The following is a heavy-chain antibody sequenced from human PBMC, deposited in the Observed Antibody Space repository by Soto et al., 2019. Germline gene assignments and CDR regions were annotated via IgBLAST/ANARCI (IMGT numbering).Heavy chain of an antibody. CDR1: GFTFSSYG. CDR3: GAGNYSSDY. CDR2: ISYDGSNK. V-gene: IGHV3-30*03. D-gene: IGHD1-7*01. Sequence: QVQLVESGGGVVQPGRSLRLSCAASGFTFSSYGMHWVRQAPGKGLEWVALISYDGSNKYYADSVKGRFTISRDNSKNPQFLQMNSLRAEDTAVYYCGAGNYSSDYWGQGTLVTVSS. J-gene: IGHJ4*02.